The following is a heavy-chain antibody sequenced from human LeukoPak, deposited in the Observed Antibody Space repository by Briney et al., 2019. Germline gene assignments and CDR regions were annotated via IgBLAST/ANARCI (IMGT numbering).Heavy chain of an antibody. CDR1: GFTFSRYW. Sequence: GGSLRHSFAASGFTFSRYWMSWVRQAPGKGLAGVANIKQDGSEKYYVDSVKGRFTISRDNAKNSLYLQMNSLRAEDTAVYYCARGPWGSSGWSYFDYWGQGTLVTVSS. CDR2: IKQDGSEK. V-gene: IGHV3-7*03. D-gene: IGHD6-19*01. J-gene: IGHJ4*02. CDR3: ARGPWGSSGWSYFDY.